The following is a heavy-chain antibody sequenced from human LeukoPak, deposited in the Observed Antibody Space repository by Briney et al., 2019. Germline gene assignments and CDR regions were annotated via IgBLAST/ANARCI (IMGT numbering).Heavy chain of an antibody. CDR2: IYYSGST. CDR3: ARQLAVAGSGVSWFDP. CDR1: GGSISSYY. J-gene: IGHJ5*02. V-gene: IGHV4-59*01. D-gene: IGHD6-19*01. Sequence: ETLSLTCTVSGGSISSYYWSWIRQPPGKGMEWIGYIYYSGSTNYNPSLKSRVTISVDTSKNQFSLKLSSVTAADTAVYYCARQLAVAGSGVSWFDPWGQGTLVTVSS.